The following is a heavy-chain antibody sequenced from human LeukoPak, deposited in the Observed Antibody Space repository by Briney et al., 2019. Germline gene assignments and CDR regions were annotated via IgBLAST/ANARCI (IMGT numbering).Heavy chain of an antibody. Sequence: GASVKVSCKASGYTFRDYYMHWVRQAPGQGLEWMGRINPNSGGTDYAQKFQGRVTMTRDTSISTAYMELSRLRSDDTAVYYCARAGLWDYSDSSGYHNGAFDVWGQGTMVTVSS. D-gene: IGHD3-22*01. J-gene: IGHJ3*01. V-gene: IGHV1-2*06. CDR2: INPNSGGT. CDR3: ARAGLWDYSDSSGYHNGAFDV. CDR1: GYTFRDYY.